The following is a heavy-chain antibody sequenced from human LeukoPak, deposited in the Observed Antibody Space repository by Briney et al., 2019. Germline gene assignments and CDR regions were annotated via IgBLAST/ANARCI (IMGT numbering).Heavy chain of an antibody. CDR3: AKGFSSSWYNPYYFDY. V-gene: IGHV3-23*01. D-gene: IGHD6-13*01. CDR2: ISGSGGST. J-gene: IGHJ4*02. CDR1: GFTFSSYA. Sequence: GGSLRLSCAASGFTFSSYAMSWVRQAPGKGLEWVSAISGSGGSTYYADSVKGRFTISRDNSKNMLYLQMNSLRAEDTAVYYCAKGFSSSWYNPYYFDYWGQGTLVTVSS.